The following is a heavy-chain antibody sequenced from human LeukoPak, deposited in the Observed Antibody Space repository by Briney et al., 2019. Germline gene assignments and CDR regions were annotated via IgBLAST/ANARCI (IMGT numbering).Heavy chain of an antibody. V-gene: IGHV1-8*01. CDR1: GYTFTSYD. Sequence: ASVKVSCKASGYTFTSYDINWVRQATGQGLEWMGWMNPNSGNTGYAQKFQGRVTMTRNTSISTAYMELSSLRSEDTAVYYCARGLLYYDSSGYFSSPYGMDVWGQGTTVTVSS. CDR3: ARGLLYYDSSGYFSSPYGMDV. J-gene: IGHJ6*02. D-gene: IGHD3-22*01. CDR2: MNPNSGNT.